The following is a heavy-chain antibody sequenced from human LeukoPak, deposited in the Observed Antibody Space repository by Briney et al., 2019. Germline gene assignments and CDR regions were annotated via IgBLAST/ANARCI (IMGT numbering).Heavy chain of an antibody. Sequence: GESLKISCKGSGYSFSTYWIGWVRQMPGKGLEWMGIIYPADSDTKYSPSFQGQVTISADKSITTAYLQWSSLKASDTAMYYCARGRNYYYYMDVWGKGTTVTISS. V-gene: IGHV5-51*01. CDR3: ARGRNYYYYMDV. CDR1: GYSFSTYW. J-gene: IGHJ6*03. CDR2: IYPADSDT.